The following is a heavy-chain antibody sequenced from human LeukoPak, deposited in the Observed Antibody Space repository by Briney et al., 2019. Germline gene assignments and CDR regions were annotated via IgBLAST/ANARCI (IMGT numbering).Heavy chain of an antibody. CDR3: ASSTVRIAAAGTQYNGMDV. CDR1: GGSISSYY. CDR2: IYYSGST. D-gene: IGHD6-13*01. V-gene: IGHV4-59*01. Sequence: SETLSLTCTVSGGSISSYYWSWIRQPPGKGLEWIGYIYYSGSTNYNPSLKSRVTISVDTSKNQFSLKLSSVTAADTAVYYCASSTVRIAAAGTQYNGMDVWGQGTTVTVSS. J-gene: IGHJ6*02.